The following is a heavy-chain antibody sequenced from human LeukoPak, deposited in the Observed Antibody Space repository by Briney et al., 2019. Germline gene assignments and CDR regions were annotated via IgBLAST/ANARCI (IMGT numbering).Heavy chain of an antibody. Sequence: SETLSLTCTVSGGSISTYYWSWIRQPPGKGLEWIGYIYYSGSTNYNPSLKSRVTISVDTSKNQFSLKLSSVTAADTAVYYCARGPSSSWQYYFDYWGQGTLFTVSS. CDR3: ARGPSSSWQYYFDY. D-gene: IGHD6-13*01. CDR2: IYYSGST. CDR1: GGSISTYY. V-gene: IGHV4-59*01. J-gene: IGHJ4*02.